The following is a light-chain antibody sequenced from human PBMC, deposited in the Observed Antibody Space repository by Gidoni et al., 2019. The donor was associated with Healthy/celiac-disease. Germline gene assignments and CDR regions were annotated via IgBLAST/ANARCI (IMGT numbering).Light chain of an antibody. CDR3: MQALQTPLT. CDR1: QSLLHSNGYNY. J-gene: IGKJ4*01. CDR2: LGS. Sequence: DLVMTQSPLSLPVTPGEPASISCRSSQSLLHSNGYNYSDWYLQKPGQSPQLLIYLGSNRASGVPDRFSGSGSGTDFTLKSSRVEAEDVGVYDCMQALQTPLTFGGGTKVEIK. V-gene: IGKV2-28*01.